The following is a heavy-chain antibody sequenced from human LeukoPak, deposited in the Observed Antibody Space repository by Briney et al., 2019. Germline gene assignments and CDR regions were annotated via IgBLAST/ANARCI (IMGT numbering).Heavy chain of an antibody. D-gene: IGHD6-19*01. CDR3: ARQEGYSSGWLYFDY. V-gene: IGHV1-69*13. CDR2: IIPIFGTA. CDR1: GYTFTSYD. Sequence: SVKVSCKASGYTFTSYDINWVRQATGQGLEWMGGIIPIFGTANYAQKFQGRVTITADESTSTAYMELSSLRSEDTAVYYYARQEGYSSGWLYFDYWGQGTLVTVSS. J-gene: IGHJ4*02.